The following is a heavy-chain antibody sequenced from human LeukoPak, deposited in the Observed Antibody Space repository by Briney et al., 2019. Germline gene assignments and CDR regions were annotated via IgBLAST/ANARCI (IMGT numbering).Heavy chain of an antibody. CDR2: IRYDGSNK. CDR1: GFTFSSYG. D-gene: IGHD3-22*01. V-gene: IGHV3-30*02. CDR3: AKSKGVTMIVVVITLDAFDI. Sequence: KPGGALRLSCAASGFTFSSYGMHWVRQAPGKGLEWVAFIRYDGSNKYYADSVKGRFTISRDNSKNTLYLQMNSLRAEDTAVYYCAKSKGVTMIVVVITLDAFDIWGQGTMVTVSS. J-gene: IGHJ3*02.